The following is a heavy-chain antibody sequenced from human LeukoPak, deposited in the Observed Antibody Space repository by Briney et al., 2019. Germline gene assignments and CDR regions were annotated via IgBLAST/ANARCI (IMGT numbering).Heavy chain of an antibody. D-gene: IGHD2-21*02. CDR2: IKQDGSEK. CDR3: ARDDVDDLRFDY. V-gene: IGHV3-7*01. Sequence: GGSLRLSGAGSGFIFSSYAMHWDRQAPGKGLEWVANIKQDGSEKYYVDSVKGRFTISRDNAKNSLYLQMNSLRAEDTAVYYCARDDVDDLRFDYWGQGTLVTVSS. J-gene: IGHJ4*02. CDR1: GFIFSSYA.